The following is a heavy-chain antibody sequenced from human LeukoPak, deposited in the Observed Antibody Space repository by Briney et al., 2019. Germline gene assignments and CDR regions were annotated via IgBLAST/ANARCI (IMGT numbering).Heavy chain of an antibody. CDR2: INPNSGGT. V-gene: IGHV1-2*02. CDR3: ARRGGGSTRVYYYYYMDV. Sequence: ASVKVSCKASGYTFTGYYMHWVRQAPGQGLEWMGWINPNSGGTNYAQKFQGRVTMTRDMSISTAYMELSRLRSDDTAVYYCARRGGGSTRVYYYYYMDVWGKGTTVTVSS. CDR1: GYTFTGYY. D-gene: IGHD2-2*01. J-gene: IGHJ6*03.